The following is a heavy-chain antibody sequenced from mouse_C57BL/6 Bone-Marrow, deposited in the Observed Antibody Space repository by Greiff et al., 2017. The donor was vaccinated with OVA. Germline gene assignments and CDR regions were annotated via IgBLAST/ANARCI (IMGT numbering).Heavy chain of an antibody. CDR3: ARVPPNCDCFAY. CDR1: GYSFTDYN. CDR2: INPNYGTT. Sequence: EVQVVESGPELVKPGDSVKISCKASGYSFTDYNMNWVKQSNGKSLAWIGVINPNYGTTSYNQKFKGKATLTVDQSSSTAYMQLNSPTSEDAAAYYCARVPPNCDCFAYWGQGTLVTVSA. D-gene: IGHD4-1*01. J-gene: IGHJ3*01. V-gene: IGHV1-39*01.